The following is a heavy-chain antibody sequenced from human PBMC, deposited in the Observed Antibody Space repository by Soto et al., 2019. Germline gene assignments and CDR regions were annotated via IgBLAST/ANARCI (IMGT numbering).Heavy chain of an antibody. V-gene: IGHV1-69*01. Sequence: QVQLVQSGAEVRKPGSSVKVSCKASGGTFSRHAISWVRQAPVQGLEWMGGIIPSFGTANHAQKFQGRVTIIADEATSTVYMELSSLRSEDTAMYYCARGWGYDSNDYYYAYWGQGTLVIVSS. CDR2: IIPSFGTA. CDR1: GGTFSRHA. CDR3: ARGWGYDSNDYYYAY. D-gene: IGHD3-22*01. J-gene: IGHJ4*02.